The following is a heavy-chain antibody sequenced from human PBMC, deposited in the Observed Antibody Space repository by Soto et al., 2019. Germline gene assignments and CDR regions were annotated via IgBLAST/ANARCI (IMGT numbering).Heavy chain of an antibody. CDR3: ARDRTNSVAGIVYHYYYGMDV. J-gene: IGHJ6*02. CDR1: GFTFSSYW. Sequence: GGSLRLSCAASGFTFSSYWMHWVRQAPGKGLVWVSRINSDGSSTSYADSVKGRFTISRDNAKNTLYLQMNSLRAEDTAVYYCARDRTNSVAGIVYHYYYGMDVWGQGTTVTVSS. V-gene: IGHV3-74*01. D-gene: IGHD6-19*01. CDR2: INSDGSST.